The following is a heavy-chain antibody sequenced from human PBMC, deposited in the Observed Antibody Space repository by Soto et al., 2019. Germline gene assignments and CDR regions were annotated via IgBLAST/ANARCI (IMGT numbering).Heavy chain of an antibody. CDR2: IIPIFGTA. CDR3: ARDREVVTLNYYYYYGMDV. J-gene: IGHJ6*02. V-gene: IGHV1-69*01. CDR1: GGTFSSYA. D-gene: IGHD2-21*02. Sequence: QVQLVQSGAEVKKPGSSVKVSCKASGGTFSSYAISWVRQAPGQGLEWMGGIIPIFGTANYAQKFQGRVTITADESTSTAYMELSSLRSEDTAVYYCARDREVVTLNYYYYYGMDVWGQGTTVTVSS.